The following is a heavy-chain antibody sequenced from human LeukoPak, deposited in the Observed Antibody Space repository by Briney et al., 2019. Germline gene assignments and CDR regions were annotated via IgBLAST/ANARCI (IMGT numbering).Heavy chain of an antibody. V-gene: IGHV3-30*18. J-gene: IGHJ6*03. CDR1: GFTFSSYG. CDR2: ISYDGSNK. D-gene: IGHD1-26*01. Sequence: PGRSLRLSCAASGFTFSSYGMHWVRQAPGKGLEWVAVISYDGSNKYYADSVKGRFTISRDNSKNTLYLQMNSLRAEDTAVYYCAKSGWELRGYYYYYMDVWGKGTTVTISS. CDR3: AKSGWELRGYYYYYMDV.